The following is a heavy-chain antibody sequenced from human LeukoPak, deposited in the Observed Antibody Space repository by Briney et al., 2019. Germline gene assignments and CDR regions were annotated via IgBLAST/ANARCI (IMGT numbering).Heavy chain of an antibody. J-gene: IGHJ6*03. D-gene: IGHD5-18*01. CDR3: ARDYRYSYGYAAQGYYYYYMDV. V-gene: IGHV1-2*02. CDR1: GYTFTGYY. CDR2: INPNSGGT. Sequence: GASVKVSCKASGYTFTGYYIHWVRQAPGQGLEWMGWINPNSGGTNYAQKFQGRVTMTRDTSISTAYMELSRLRSDDTAVYYCARDYRYSYGYAAQGYYYYYMDVWGKGTTVTVSS.